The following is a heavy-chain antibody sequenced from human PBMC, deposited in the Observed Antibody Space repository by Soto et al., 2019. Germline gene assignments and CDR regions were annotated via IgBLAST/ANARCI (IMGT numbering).Heavy chain of an antibody. CDR1: GGSISSNY. V-gene: IGHV4-59*01. Sequence: SETLSLTCTVSGGSISSNYWSWIRQPPGKGLEWIGYIYYSGTTIYNPSLKSRVTISVGTSKNQFSLKLSSVTAADTAVYYCGRVSSMATIGFWGQGTLVTVSS. D-gene: IGHD5-12*01. CDR2: IYYSGTT. CDR3: GRVSSMATIGF. J-gene: IGHJ4*02.